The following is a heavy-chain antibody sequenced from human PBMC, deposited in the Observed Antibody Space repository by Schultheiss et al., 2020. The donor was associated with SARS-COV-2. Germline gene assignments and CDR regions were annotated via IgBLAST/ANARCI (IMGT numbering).Heavy chain of an antibody. J-gene: IGHJ4*02. V-gene: IGHV3-9*01. D-gene: IGHD1-26*01. CDR3: ARNAEWELSSMYFDY. Sequence: GGSLRLSCAASGFTFDDYAMHWVRQAPGKGLEWVSGISWNSGSIGYADSVKGRFTISRDNAKNSLYLQMNSLRAEDTALYYCARNAEWELSSMYFDYWGQGTLVTVSS. CDR2: ISWNSGSI. CDR1: GFTFDDYA.